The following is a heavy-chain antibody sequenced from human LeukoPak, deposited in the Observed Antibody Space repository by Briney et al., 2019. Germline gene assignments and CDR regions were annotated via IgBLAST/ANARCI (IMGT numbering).Heavy chain of an antibody. Sequence: GASVKVSCKASGYTFTSYDINWVRQATGHGLEWMGWMNPNSGNTGYAQKFQGRVTMTRNTSISTAYMELSSLRSEDTAVYYCAREWKQQLVRDYYYGMDVWGQGTTVTVSS. V-gene: IGHV1-8*01. CDR3: AREWKQQLVRDYYYGMDV. J-gene: IGHJ6*02. CDR2: MNPNSGNT. CDR1: GYTFTSYD. D-gene: IGHD6-13*01.